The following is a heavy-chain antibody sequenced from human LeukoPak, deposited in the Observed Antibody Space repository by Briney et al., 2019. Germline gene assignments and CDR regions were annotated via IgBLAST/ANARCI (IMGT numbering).Heavy chain of an antibody. CDR2: INHSGST. CDR1: GGSFSGYY. D-gene: IGHD4-17*01. Sequence: SETLSLTCAVYGGSFSGYYWSWIRQPPGKGLEWIGEINHSGSTNYDPSLKSRVTISVDTSKNQFSLKLSSVTAADTAVYYCARRSDYGDYGQVDYWGQGTLVTVSS. CDR3: ARRSDYGDYGQVDY. V-gene: IGHV4-34*01. J-gene: IGHJ4*02.